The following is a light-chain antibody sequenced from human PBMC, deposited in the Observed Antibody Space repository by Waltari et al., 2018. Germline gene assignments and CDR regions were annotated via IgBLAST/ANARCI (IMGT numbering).Light chain of an antibody. J-gene: IGLJ1*01. Sequence: QSVLTQPPSVSGAAGQRVSISCTGSRSNIGGYDVHWYQQLPEPAPKPLIYDNNDRPSGVPDRCAGSKAGTSASLAITGRQAEDEADYYCQSDDSSLGGRVFGSGTLVTVL. CDR1: RSNIGGYD. V-gene: IGLV1-40*01. CDR2: DNN. CDR3: QSDDSSLGGRV.